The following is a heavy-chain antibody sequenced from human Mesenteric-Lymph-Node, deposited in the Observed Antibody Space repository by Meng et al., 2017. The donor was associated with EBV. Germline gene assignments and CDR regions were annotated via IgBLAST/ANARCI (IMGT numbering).Heavy chain of an antibody. V-gene: IGHV1-3*01. CDR3: ARDSSGDSRRFDP. CDR1: GHNFPGYA. D-gene: IGHD6-19*01. Sequence: VESGAEVEKHGAALKVSCKASGHNFPGYARHWVRQAPGQRLGWMGWINVGKGDTKYSQKFQGRVTITRDTSASTAYMELSSLRSEDTAVYYCARDSSGDSRRFDPWGQGTLVTVSS. J-gene: IGHJ5*02. CDR2: INVGKGDT.